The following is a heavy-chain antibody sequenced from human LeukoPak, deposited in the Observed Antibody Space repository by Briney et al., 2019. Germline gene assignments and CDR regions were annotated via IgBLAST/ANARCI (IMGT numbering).Heavy chain of an antibody. CDR3: STDREVGRLAPAPTGDY. CDR1: GASISRYY. Sequence: SETLSLTCSVSGASISRYYWSWIRQSPGKGLEWIGRIYASASANYNPSLQSRVTMSIDTSKNQISLKFSSVTAADTAIYYCSTDREVGRLAPAPTGDYWGQGTLVTVSS. D-gene: IGHD1-26*01. J-gene: IGHJ4*02. CDR2: IYASASA. V-gene: IGHV4-4*07.